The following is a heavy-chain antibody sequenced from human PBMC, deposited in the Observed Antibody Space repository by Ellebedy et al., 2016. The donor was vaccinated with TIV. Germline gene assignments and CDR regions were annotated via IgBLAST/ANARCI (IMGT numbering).Heavy chain of an antibody. J-gene: IGHJ4*02. D-gene: IGHD1/OR15-1a*01. V-gene: IGHV3-30-3*01. CDR3: ARDGRNNDGFSGLLDY. CDR2: VSINENDK. Sequence: GESLKISCGGSGFLFTNYNLHWVRQAPGKGLEWLAVVSINENDKHYAASVKGRFTISRDNSKNTLYLQMNRLSAEDTAVYFCARDGRNNDGFSGLLDYWGLGTLVIVSS. CDR1: GFLFTNYN.